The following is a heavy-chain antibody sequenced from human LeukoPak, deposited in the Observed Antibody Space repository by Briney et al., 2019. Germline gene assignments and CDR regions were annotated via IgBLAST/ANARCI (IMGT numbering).Heavy chain of an antibody. J-gene: IGHJ4*02. CDR3: ARGEYDSSGYQLFDY. V-gene: IGHV1-8*01. CDR2: MNPNSGNT. CDR1: GYTFTSYD. D-gene: IGHD3-22*01. Sequence: ASVKVSCKASGYTFTSYDINWVRQAPGQGLEWMGWMNPNSGNTGYAQKFQGRVTMTRNTSISTAYMELSSLRSEDTAVYYCARGEYDSSGYQLFDYWGQGTLVTVSS.